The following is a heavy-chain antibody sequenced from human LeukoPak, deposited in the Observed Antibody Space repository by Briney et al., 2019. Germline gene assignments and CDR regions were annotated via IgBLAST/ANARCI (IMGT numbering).Heavy chain of an antibody. V-gene: IGHV3-33*01. CDR1: GFDFNNYD. CDR2: IKFHGHET. D-gene: IGHD4-17*01. J-gene: IGHJ4*02. Sequence: GGSLRLSCVASGFDFNNYDLHWVRQAPGKGLEWVAFIKFHGHETFYADSVEGRFTFSRDNSRNTVYLQMNSLRSEDTAVYYCARTAKDYGDFDYWGQGTLVTVSS. CDR3: ARTAKDYGDFDY.